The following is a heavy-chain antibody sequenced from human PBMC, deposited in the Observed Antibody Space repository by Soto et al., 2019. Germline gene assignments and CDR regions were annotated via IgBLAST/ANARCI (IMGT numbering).Heavy chain of an antibody. CDR2: IIPIFGTA. D-gene: IGHD5-12*01. V-gene: IGHV1-69*12. J-gene: IGHJ5*02. Sequence: QVQLVQSGAEVKKPGSSVKVSCKASGGTFSNYAISWVRQAPGQGLEWMGGIIPIFGTANYAQKFQGRVTITADESTSTAYVELSSFRSEDTAIYYCAVGAVDIVATGMKPFDPWGQGTLVTVSS. CDR3: AVGAVDIVATGMKPFDP. CDR1: GGTFSNYA.